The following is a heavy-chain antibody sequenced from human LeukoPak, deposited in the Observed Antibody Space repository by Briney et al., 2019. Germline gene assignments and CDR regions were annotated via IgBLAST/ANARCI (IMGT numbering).Heavy chain of an antibody. CDR2: IYTSGST. D-gene: IGHD6-13*01. CDR3: ARAAKAASPINYCYFYYIDV. V-gene: IGHV4-38-2*02. CDR1: GYSISSGYY. J-gene: IGHJ6*03. Sequence: SETLSLTCTVSGYSISSGYYWGWIRQPPGKGLEWIGRIYTSGSTNYNASLKSRVTMSVDTSKNQFSLKLSSVTAADTAVYYCARAAKAASPINYCYFYYIDVWGKGTTVTVSS.